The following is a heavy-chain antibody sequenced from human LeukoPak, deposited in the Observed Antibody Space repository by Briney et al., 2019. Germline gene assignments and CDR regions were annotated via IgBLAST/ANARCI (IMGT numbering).Heavy chain of an antibody. CDR3: AKPQYFDWLLPFDY. Sequence: PGGSLRLSCAASGFTFSSYGMSWVRQAPGKGLEWVSAIIGSGGSTYYADSVKGRFTISRDNSKHPLYTQMNSLRAEDTAVYYCAKPQYFDWLLPFDYWGQGTLVTVSS. CDR2: IIGSGGST. CDR1: GFTFSSYG. J-gene: IGHJ4*02. V-gene: IGHV3-23*01. D-gene: IGHD3-9*01.